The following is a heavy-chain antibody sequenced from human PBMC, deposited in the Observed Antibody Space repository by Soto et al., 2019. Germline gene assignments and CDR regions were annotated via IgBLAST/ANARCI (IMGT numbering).Heavy chain of an antibody. CDR2: IIPIFGTA. V-gene: IGHV1-69*13. CDR3: ASYCSGGSCYHSAFDI. Sequence: SVKVSCKASGGIFSSYAISWVRQAPGQGLEWMGGIIPIFGTANYAQKFQGRVTITADESTSTAYMELSSLRSEDTAVYYCASYCSGGSCYHSAFDIWGQGTMVTVSS. J-gene: IGHJ3*02. CDR1: GGIFSSYA. D-gene: IGHD2-15*01.